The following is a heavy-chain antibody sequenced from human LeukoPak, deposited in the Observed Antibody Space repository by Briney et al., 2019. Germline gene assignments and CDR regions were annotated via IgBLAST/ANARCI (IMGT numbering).Heavy chain of an antibody. J-gene: IGHJ4*02. Sequence: GGSLRLSCSASGFTFSDDHMHWVRQAPGKGLEGLSSISGLSSYTYYGESVKGRFSISRDNAKNSLYLQMNSLGAEDTATYYCGRAFPPLRTSSAGDLWGQGILVTVSS. CDR3: GRAFPPLRTSSAGDL. D-gene: IGHD3-16*01. CDR1: GFTFSDDH. CDR2: ISGLSSYT. V-gene: IGHV3-21*01.